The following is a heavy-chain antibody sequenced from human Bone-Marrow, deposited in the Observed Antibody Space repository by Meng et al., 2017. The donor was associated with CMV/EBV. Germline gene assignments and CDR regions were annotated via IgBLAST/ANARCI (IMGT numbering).Heavy chain of an antibody. CDR2: VYYSGRS. D-gene: IGHD2/OR15-2a*01. J-gene: IGHJ4*02. CDR3: VSGLGY. V-gene: IGHV4-39*07. CDR1: GDSINSSSFY. Sequence: SETLSLTCSVSGDSINSSSFYWGWIRQPPGKGLEWIGSVYYSGRSNYASSLESRVTISVETSKNQFSLKLTSVTAADSAVYYCVSGLGYWGQGTLVTVSS.